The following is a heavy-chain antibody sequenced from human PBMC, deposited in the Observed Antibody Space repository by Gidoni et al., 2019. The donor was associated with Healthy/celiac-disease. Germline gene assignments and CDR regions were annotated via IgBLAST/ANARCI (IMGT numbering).Heavy chain of an antibody. CDR2: IYWDDDK. Sequence: QITLKESGPTLVKPTQTLTLTCTFSGFSLSTSGVGVGWIRQPPGKALGWLALIYWDDDKRYSPSLKSRLTITKDTSKNQVVLTMTNMYPVDTATYYCAHRRGYDSIFDYWGQGTLVTVSS. CDR3: AHRRGYDSIFDY. V-gene: IGHV2-5*02. CDR1: GFSLSTSGVG. D-gene: IGHD3-22*01. J-gene: IGHJ4*02.